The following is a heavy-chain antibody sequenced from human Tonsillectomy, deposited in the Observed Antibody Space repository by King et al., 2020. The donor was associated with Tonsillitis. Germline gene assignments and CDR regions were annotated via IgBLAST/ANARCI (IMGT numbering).Heavy chain of an antibody. CDR2: INPNSGGT. J-gene: IGHJ5*02. D-gene: IGHD3-22*01. Sequence: VQLVQSGAEVKKPGASVKVSCETSGYTFTDYYIHWVRQAPGQGLEWVECINPNSGGTTYAQKFQGRVTMTRDTSISTGYMELSRLKSDDSAVYYCARDDGDSSGYNWFDPWGQGTLVTVSS. V-gene: IGHV1-2*02. CDR1: GYTFTDYY. CDR3: ARDDGDSSGYNWFDP.